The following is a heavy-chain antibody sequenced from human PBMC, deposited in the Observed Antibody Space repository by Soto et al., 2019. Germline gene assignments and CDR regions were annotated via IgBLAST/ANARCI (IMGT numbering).Heavy chain of an antibody. CDR1: GGSITSSSYY. CDR2: IYYSGST. V-gene: IGHV4-39*01. J-gene: IGHJ5*01. CDR3: TRRSRWYYYGTASYYNLWFDS. D-gene: IGHD3-10*01. Sequence: SETLSLTCTVSGGSITSSSYYWGWIRQPPGKGLEWIGSIYYSGSTYYNPSLKSRVTISVDTSKNQFSLKLSSVTAADTAVYFCTRRSRWYYYGTASYYNLWFDSWGQGTLVTV.